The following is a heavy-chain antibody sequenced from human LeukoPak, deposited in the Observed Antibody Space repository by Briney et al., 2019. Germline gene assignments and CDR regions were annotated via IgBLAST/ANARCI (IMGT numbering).Heavy chain of an antibody. CDR2: ITDDGRT. CDR1: GCTFSNYY. D-gene: IGHD4-17*01. CDR3: APIFGDYSDFGS. Sequence: SETLSLTCAGYGCTFSNYYLSWVRQPPGKGLVWIGEITDDGRTNYNPSLKSRVTISVDTSKNQFSLRLSAVAAADTAVYYCAPIFGDYSDFGSWGQGTQVTVSS. J-gene: IGHJ5*01. V-gene: IGHV4-34*08.